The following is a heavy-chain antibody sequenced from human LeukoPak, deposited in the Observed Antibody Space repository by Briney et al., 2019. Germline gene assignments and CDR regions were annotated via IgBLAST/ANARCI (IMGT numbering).Heavy chain of an antibody. V-gene: IGHV3-30*18. CDR3: AKESTVAGMVGY. Sequence: GGSLRLSCAAPGFTFSSYGMHWVRQAPGKGLEWVAVISYDGSNKYYADSVEGRFTISRDNSKNTLYLRMNSLRAEDTAVYYCAKESTVAGMVGYWGQGTLVTVSS. CDR2: ISYDGSNK. D-gene: IGHD6-19*01. CDR1: GFTFSSYG. J-gene: IGHJ4*02.